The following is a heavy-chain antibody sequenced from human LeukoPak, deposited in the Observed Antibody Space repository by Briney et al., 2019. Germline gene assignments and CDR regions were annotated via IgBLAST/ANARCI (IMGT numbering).Heavy chain of an antibody. D-gene: IGHD3-10*01. J-gene: IGHJ4*02. Sequence: PSETLSLTCTVSGVSISSYYWSWIRQPPGKGLEWIGYIYYSGSTNYNPSLKSRVTISVDTSKNQFSLKLSSVTAADTAVYYCARSTYYYGSGSYYRRFDYWGQGTLVTVSS. V-gene: IGHV4-59*01. CDR2: IYYSGST. CDR1: GVSISSYY. CDR3: ARSTYYYGSGSYYRRFDY.